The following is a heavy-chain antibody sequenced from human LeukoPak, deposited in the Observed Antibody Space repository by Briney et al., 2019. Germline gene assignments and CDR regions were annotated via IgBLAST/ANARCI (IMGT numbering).Heavy chain of an antibody. CDR2: INPNSGGT. Sequence: AASVKVSCKASGGTLSRYAISWVRQAPGQGLEWMGWINPNSGGTNYAQKFQGRVTMTRDTSISTAYMELSRLRSDDTAVYYCARIYAPYYYDSSGYSDSHMRVDYWGQGALVTVSS. CDR3: ARIYAPYYYDSSGYSDSHMRVDY. J-gene: IGHJ4*02. CDR1: GGTLSRYA. D-gene: IGHD3-22*01. V-gene: IGHV1-2*02.